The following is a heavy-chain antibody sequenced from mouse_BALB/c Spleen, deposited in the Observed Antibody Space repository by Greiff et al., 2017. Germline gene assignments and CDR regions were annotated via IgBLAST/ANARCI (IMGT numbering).Heavy chain of an antibody. J-gene: IGHJ2*01. Sequence: EVQLQQSGGGLVQPGGSLKLSCAASGFTFSSYGMSWVRQTPDKRLELVATINSNGGSTYYPDSVKGRFTISRDNAKNTLYLQMSSLKSEDTAMYYCARDHYGYHFDYWGQGTTLTVSS. CDR2: INSNGGST. CDR1: GFTFSSYG. CDR3: ARDHYGYHFDY. V-gene: IGHV5-6-3*01. D-gene: IGHD1-2*01.